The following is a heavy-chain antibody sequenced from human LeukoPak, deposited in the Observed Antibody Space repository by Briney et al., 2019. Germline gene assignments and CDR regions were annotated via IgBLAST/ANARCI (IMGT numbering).Heavy chain of an antibody. CDR2: INWNGGST. J-gene: IGHJ6*03. CDR3: ARAPDTRNYYYYYYMDV. V-gene: IGHV3-20*04. D-gene: IGHD2-15*01. CDR1: GFTFSSYG. Sequence: GGSLRLSCAASGFTFSSYGMHWVRQAPGKGLEWVSGINWNGGSTGYADSVKGRFTISRDNAKNSLYLQMNSLRAEDTAVYYCARAPDTRNYYYYYYMDVWGKGTTVTISS.